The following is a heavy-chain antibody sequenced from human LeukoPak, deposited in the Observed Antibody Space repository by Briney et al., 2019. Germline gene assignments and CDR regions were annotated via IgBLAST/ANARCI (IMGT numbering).Heavy chain of an antibody. CDR2: IYYSEST. D-gene: IGHD2-15*01. CDR3: ARSEGYAFDP. CDR1: GRSFSSGYYY. Sequence: SETLSLTYTVFGRSFSSGYYYWSWLRQPPGKGLEWIGYIYYSESTFYNPSLKSRVTISLDTSKSQCTLKLSSVSAADTAVYYCARSEGYAFDPWGQGTLVTVSS. V-gene: IGHV4-30-4*01. J-gene: IGHJ5*02.